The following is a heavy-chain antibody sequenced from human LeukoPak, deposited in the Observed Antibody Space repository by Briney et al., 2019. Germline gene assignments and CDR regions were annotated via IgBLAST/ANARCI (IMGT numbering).Heavy chain of an antibody. Sequence: SGGSLRLSCGGFDLTFSSSSLYWVRQAPGKGLECMAVISYEGSKTFYADSVKGRFTISRDNARNSLYLQMNSLRAEDTAVYYCARDPAMQTWLSAYYFDYWGQGTQVTVSS. V-gene: IGHV3-30*04. CDR3: ARDPAMQTWLSAYYFDY. J-gene: IGHJ4*02. D-gene: IGHD3-22*01. CDR1: DLTFSSSS. CDR2: ISYEGSKT.